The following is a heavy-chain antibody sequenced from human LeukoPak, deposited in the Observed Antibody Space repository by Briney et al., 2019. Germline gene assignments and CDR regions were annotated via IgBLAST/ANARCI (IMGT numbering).Heavy chain of an antibody. V-gene: IGHV3-23*01. CDR3: ARSTSEFGGPDY. D-gene: IGHD3-10*01. CDR1: GFTFSSYA. J-gene: IGHJ4*02. CDR2: ISGSGGST. Sequence: GGSLRLSCAASGFTFSSYAMSWVRQAPGKGLEWVSAISGSGGSTYYADSVKGRFTISRDNSKNTLYLQMNSLRAEDTAVYHCARSTSEFGGPDYWGQGTLVTVSS.